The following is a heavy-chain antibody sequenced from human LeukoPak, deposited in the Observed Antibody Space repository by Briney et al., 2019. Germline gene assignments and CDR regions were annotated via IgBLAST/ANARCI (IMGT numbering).Heavy chain of an antibody. CDR1: GYTFTSYG. D-gene: IGHD2-2*01. CDR2: ISAYNGNT. CDR3: ARDFRDIVVVPAAMDYYYGMDV. Sequence: ASVKVSCKASGYTFTSYGISWVRQAPGQGLAWMGWISAYNGNTNYAQKLQGRVTMTTDTSTSTAYMELRSLRSDDTAVYYCARDFRDIVVVPAAMDYYYGMDVWGQGTTVTVSS. J-gene: IGHJ6*02. V-gene: IGHV1-18*01.